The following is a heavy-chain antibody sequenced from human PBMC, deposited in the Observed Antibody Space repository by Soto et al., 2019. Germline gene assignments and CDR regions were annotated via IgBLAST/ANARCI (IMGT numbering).Heavy chain of an antibody. CDR2: ISYDGREK. CDR1: GFTFASYA. D-gene: IGHD3-22*01. CDR3: ARDRDYFDSSVYDACDI. V-gene: IGHV3-30*04. J-gene: IGHJ3*02. Sequence: GGSLRLSCAASGFTFASYAMHWVRQAPGKGPEWVALISYDGREKYYADSVKGRFTISRDNSQNTLYVLMNSLRPDDTAVYYCARDRDYFDSSVYDACDIWGPGTTVTVSS.